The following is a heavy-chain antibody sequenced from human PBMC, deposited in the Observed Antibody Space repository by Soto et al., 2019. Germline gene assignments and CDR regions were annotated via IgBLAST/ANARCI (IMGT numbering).Heavy chain of an antibody. Sequence: GESLKISCKGSGYTFTTFWISWVRQMPGKGLEWMGTVDPRDSYTNYGPSFQGHVSISADKSISTAYLQWSSLEASDTAIYYCGRQYCTASTCDGWFDPWGQGTLVTVSS. CDR2: VDPRDSYT. D-gene: IGHD2-8*02. J-gene: IGHJ5*02. CDR1: GYTFTTFW. V-gene: IGHV5-10-1*01. CDR3: GRQYCTASTCDGWFDP.